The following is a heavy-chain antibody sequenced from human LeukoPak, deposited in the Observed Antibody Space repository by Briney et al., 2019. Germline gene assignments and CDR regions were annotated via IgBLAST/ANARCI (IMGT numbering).Heavy chain of an antibody. V-gene: IGHV3-30*18. CDR2: ISYDGSNK. D-gene: IGHD6-13*01. Sequence: GGSLRLSCAASGSTFSSYGMHWVRQAPGKGLEWVAVISYDGSNKYYADSVKGRFTISRDNSKNTLYLQMNSLRAEDTAVYYCAKLASSSWIDYWGQGTLVTVSS. J-gene: IGHJ4*02. CDR3: AKLASSSWIDY. CDR1: GSTFSSYG.